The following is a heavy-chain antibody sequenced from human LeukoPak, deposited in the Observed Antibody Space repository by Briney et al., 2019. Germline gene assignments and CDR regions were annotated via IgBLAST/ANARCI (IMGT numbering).Heavy chain of an antibody. Sequence: GESLKISCKAAGYRFTNYWIGWVRQLPGQGLEWMGIIYLGDSDTRYSPSFQGQVTISADTSITTAYLQWSSLKASDTAMYYCANNIATGTLNFFDYWGQGTLVTVSS. CDR3: ANNIATGTLNFFDY. CDR2: IYLGDSDT. CDR1: GYRFTNYW. J-gene: IGHJ4*02. D-gene: IGHD1-1*01. V-gene: IGHV5-51*01.